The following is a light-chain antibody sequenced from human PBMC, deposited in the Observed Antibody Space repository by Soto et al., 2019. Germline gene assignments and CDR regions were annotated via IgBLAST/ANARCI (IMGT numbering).Light chain of an antibody. CDR2: DVT. Sequence: QSALTQPASVSGSPGQSITISCTGTSSDIGDSNYVSWYQQHPGKAPKLVVFDVTDRPSGVSIRFSGSKSGNTASLTISGLQAEDEADYYCSLYTSTTFVTFGGGTKLTVL. J-gene: IGLJ2*01. CDR1: SSDIGDSNY. V-gene: IGLV2-14*01. CDR3: SLYTSTTFVT.